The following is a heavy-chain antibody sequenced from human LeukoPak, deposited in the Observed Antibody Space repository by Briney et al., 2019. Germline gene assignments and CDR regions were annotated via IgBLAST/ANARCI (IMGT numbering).Heavy chain of an antibody. CDR3: ARGGTVATITEGWFDP. CDR2: ISSSSSYI. J-gene: IGHJ5*02. CDR1: GFTFSSYS. D-gene: IGHD5-12*01. V-gene: IGHV3-21*01. Sequence: GGYLRLYCAASGFTFSSYSMNWVRQAPGKGLEWVSSISSSSSYIYYADSVKGRFTISRDNAKNSLYLQMNSLRAEDTAVYYCARGGTVATITEGWFDPWGQGTLVTVSS.